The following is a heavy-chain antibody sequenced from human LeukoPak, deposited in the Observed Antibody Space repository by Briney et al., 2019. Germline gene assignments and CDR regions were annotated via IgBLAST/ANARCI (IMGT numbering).Heavy chain of an antibody. Sequence: ASVKASCKASGYTFTSYYMHWVRQAPGQGLEWMGIINPSGGSTSYAQKFQGRVTMTRDTSTSTVYMELSSLRSEDTAVYYCARSGHEWIQLWADRSFDYWGQGTLVTVSS. CDR3: ARSGHEWIQLWADRSFDY. CDR1: GYTFTSYY. J-gene: IGHJ4*02. CDR2: INPSGGST. V-gene: IGHV1-46*01. D-gene: IGHD5-18*01.